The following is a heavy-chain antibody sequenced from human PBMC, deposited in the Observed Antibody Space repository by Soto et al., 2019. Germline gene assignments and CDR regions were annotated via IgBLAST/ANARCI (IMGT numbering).Heavy chain of an antibody. CDR1: GFTFTSYA. Sequence: GGSLRLSCAASGFTFTSYAMNWVRQAPGKGLEWVSAISGSGGSAYYADSVKGRFTISRDNSKNTLYLQMNSLRAEDTAVYDCAKAGDYSYFDYWGQGTLVTVSS. CDR3: AKAGDYSYFDY. D-gene: IGHD2-21*01. J-gene: IGHJ4*02. CDR2: ISGSGGSA. V-gene: IGHV3-23*01.